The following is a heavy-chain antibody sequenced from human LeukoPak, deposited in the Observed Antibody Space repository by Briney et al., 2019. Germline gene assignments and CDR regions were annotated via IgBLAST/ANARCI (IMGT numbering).Heavy chain of an antibody. D-gene: IGHD3-22*01. J-gene: IGHJ4*02. Sequence: GGSLRLSCAASGFTLSSYEMNWVRQAPGKGLEWVSYISSSGSTIYYADSVKGRFTISRDNAKNSLYLQMNSLRAEDTAVYYCARGMNYYDSSGHDYWGQGTLVTVSS. CDR3: ARGMNYYDSSGHDY. V-gene: IGHV3-48*03. CDR2: ISSSGSTI. CDR1: GFTLSSYE.